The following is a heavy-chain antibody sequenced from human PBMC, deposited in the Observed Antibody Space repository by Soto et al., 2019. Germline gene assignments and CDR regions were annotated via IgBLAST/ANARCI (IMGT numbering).Heavy chain of an antibody. D-gene: IGHD6-19*01. J-gene: IGHJ4*02. V-gene: IGHV1-18*01. CDR2: ISAYNGNT. CDR1: GYTFTSYG. CDR3: ARSSDRSGWFDYFDY. Sequence: ASVKVSCKASGYTFTSYGISWVRQAPGQGLEWMGWISAYNGNTNYAQKLQGRVTMTTDTSTSTAYMELRSLRSDDTAVYYCARSSDRSGWFDYFDYWGQGTLVTVSS.